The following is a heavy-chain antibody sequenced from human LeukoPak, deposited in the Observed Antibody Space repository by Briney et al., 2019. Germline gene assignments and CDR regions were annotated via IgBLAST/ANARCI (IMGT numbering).Heavy chain of an antibody. D-gene: IGHD1-7*01. CDR2: IYYSGSN. J-gene: IGHJ4*02. V-gene: IGHV4-59*01. Sequence: SETLSLTCTVSGGSISSYYWSWIRQPPGKGREWIGYIYYSGSNKYNPSLKSRVTISVDASNTQFSVKLNSVTAADTAVYYCARGSRELYYFDYWGQGTLVTVSS. CDR1: GGSISSYY. CDR3: ARGSRELYYFDY.